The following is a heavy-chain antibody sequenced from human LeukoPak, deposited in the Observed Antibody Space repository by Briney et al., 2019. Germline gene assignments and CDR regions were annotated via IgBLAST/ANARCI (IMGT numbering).Heavy chain of an antibody. Sequence: GGSLRLSCAASGFTFSRYSMNWVRQAPGKGLEWVSSISDSSSYICYADSVKGRFTISRDNAKNSLYLQMNSLRADDTAVYYCARDPGASHRYGVDVWGQGTTVTVSS. D-gene: IGHD3-10*01. V-gene: IGHV3-21*01. CDR2: ISDSSSYI. CDR1: GFTFSRYS. CDR3: ARDPGASHRYGVDV. J-gene: IGHJ6*02.